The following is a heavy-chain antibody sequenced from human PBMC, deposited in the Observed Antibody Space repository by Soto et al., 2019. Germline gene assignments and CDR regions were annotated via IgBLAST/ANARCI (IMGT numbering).Heavy chain of an antibody. V-gene: IGHV4-34*01. Sequence: QVQLQQWGAGLLKPSETLSLTCAVYGGSFSGYYWSWIRQPPGKGLEWIGEINHSGSTNYNPSLKSRVTISVDTSKNQFSLKLSSATAADTAVYYCARSIAKNWFDPWGQGTLVTVSS. CDR3: ARSIAKNWFDP. CDR1: GGSFSGYY. J-gene: IGHJ5*02. D-gene: IGHD6-6*01. CDR2: INHSGST.